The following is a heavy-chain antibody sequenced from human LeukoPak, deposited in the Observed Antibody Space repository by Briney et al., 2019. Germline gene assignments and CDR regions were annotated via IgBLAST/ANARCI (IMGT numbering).Heavy chain of an antibody. J-gene: IGHJ4*02. Sequence: GGSLKLSWATSGFTFSSHTKHWVRQAPDKGPEGVAVISHDGGNKYYADSVKGRFTISRDNSKNTLYLQMNGLRAEETAMYYCATPYTSGWSLYFDNWGQGTLVTVSS. D-gene: IGHD6-19*01. CDR1: GFTFSSHT. CDR3: ATPYTSGWSLYFDN. CDR2: ISHDGGNK. V-gene: IGHV3-30*16.